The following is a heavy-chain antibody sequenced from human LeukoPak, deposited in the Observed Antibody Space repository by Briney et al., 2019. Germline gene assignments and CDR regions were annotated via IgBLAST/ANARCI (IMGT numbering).Heavy chain of an antibody. CDR2: IYHSGST. D-gene: IGHD3-3*01. CDR3: ARGEPGITIFGVVISTFDY. V-gene: IGHV4-38-2*02. CDR1: GYSISSGYY. J-gene: IGHJ4*02. Sequence: PSETLSLTCTVSGYSISSGYYWGWIRQPPGKGLESIGSIYHSGSTYYNPSLKSRVTISVDTSKNQFSLKLSSVTAADTAVYYCARGEPGITIFGVVISTFDYWGQGTLVTVSS.